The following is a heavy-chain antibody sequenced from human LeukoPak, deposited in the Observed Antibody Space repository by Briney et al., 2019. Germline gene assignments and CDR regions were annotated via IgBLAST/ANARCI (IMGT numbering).Heavy chain of an antibody. Sequence: GGCLRLCCAASGFTFSSYAMHWVRQAPGKGLEWVAVISYDGSNKYYADSVKGRFTISRDNSKNTLYLQMNSLRAEDTAVYYCASPGVGKLTYYFDYWGQGTLVTVSS. CDR2: ISYDGSNK. D-gene: IGHD1-1*01. J-gene: IGHJ4*02. V-gene: IGHV3-30-3*01. CDR3: ASPGVGKLTYYFDY. CDR1: GFTFSSYA.